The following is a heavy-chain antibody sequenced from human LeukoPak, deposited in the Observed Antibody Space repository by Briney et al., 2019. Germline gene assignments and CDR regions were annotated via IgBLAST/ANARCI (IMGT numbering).Heavy chain of an antibody. J-gene: IGHJ4*02. D-gene: IGHD2-2*01. CDR1: GYTFTSYG. Sequence: ASVKVSCKASGYTFTSYGISWVRQAPGQGLEWMGWISAYNGNTNYAQKLQGRVTMTTDTSTSTAYMELSSLRSEDTAVYYCARDGGYCSSTSCHLQNYWGQGTLVTVSS. CDR3: ARDGGYCSSTSCHLQNY. CDR2: ISAYNGNT. V-gene: IGHV1-18*01.